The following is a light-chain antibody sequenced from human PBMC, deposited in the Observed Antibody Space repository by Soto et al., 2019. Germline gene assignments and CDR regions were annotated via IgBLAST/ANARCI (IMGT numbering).Light chain of an antibody. V-gene: IGKV3D-11*02. CDR3: RQRYNWPRLT. Sequence: EIVLTQSPAALSLSPGERATLSCRASQSVNSFLAWYQQRRGQAPRLLNDGAYKRTTGIPGRFGGGACTAFSILISSIEPEEYAVYYCRQRYNWPRLTFGGGTKVDIK. J-gene: IGKJ4*01. CDR1: QSVNSF. CDR2: GAY.